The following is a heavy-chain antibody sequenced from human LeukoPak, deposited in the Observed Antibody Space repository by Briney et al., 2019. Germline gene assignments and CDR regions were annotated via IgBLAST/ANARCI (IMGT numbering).Heavy chain of an antibody. Sequence: GGSLRLSCAASGFTYSSYEMKWVRQAPGKGLEWVSYISSSGSTIYYADSVKGRFTISRDNAKNSLYLQMNSLRAEDTAVYFCARQQQQLWYDWGQGTLVTVSS. D-gene: IGHD5-18*01. CDR2: ISSSGSTI. CDR3: ARQQQQLWYD. J-gene: IGHJ4*02. CDR1: GFTYSSYE. V-gene: IGHV3-48*03.